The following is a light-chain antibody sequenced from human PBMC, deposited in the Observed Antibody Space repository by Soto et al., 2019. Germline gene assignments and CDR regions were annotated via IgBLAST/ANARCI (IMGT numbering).Light chain of an antibody. V-gene: IGLV1-51*02. Sequence: QSVLTQPPSVSAAPGQKVIISCSGGTSNIGNNYACWYQHLPGTAPKLLMYEDNKRASGIPGRFSGSRSGTSATLGITGLQTGDEADYYCGTWDSRLNVHVFGTGTKLTVL. CDR1: TSNIGNNY. CDR2: EDN. CDR3: GTWDSRLNVHV. J-gene: IGLJ1*01.